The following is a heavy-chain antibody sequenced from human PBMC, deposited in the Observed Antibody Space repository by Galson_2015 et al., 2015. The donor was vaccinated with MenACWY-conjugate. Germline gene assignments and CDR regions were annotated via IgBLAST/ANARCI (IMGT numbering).Heavy chain of an antibody. CDR1: GFTFSTYN. CDR2: IASGTGSTI. CDR3: GRDNNWAVDF. Sequence: SLRLSCAASGFTFSTYNMHWVRQAPGKGLEWLSFIASGTGSTIRYTDSVKGRFTISRDNAKNSLYLQMNSLRDEDTALYYCGRDNNWAVDFWGPGTLVTVSS. V-gene: IGHV3-48*02. J-gene: IGHJ4*02. D-gene: IGHD5-24*01.